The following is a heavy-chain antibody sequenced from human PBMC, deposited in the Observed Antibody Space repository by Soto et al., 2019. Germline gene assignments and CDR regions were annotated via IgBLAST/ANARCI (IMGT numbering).Heavy chain of an antibody. CDR3: ANSDVFLSLGGYSSSWYGEVGAAVPLADY. CDR2: ISGSGGST. CDR1: GFTFSSYA. Sequence: GGSLRLSCAASGFTFSSYAMSWVRQAPGKGLEWVSAISGSGGSTYYADSVKGRFTISRDNSKNTLYLQMNSLRAEDTAVYYCANSDVFLSLGGYSSSWYGEVGAAVPLADYWGQGTLVTVSS. J-gene: IGHJ4*02. V-gene: IGHV3-23*01. D-gene: IGHD6-13*01.